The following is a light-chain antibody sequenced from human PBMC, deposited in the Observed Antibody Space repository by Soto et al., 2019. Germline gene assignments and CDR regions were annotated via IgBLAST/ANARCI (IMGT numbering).Light chain of an antibody. CDR2: GTS. V-gene: IGLV1-40*01. CDR3: QSYDSSLSASVV. J-gene: IGLJ2*01. Sequence: QSVLTQPPSVSGAPGQRVTISCTGSSSNIGAGYDVHWYQQLPGTAPKVLIYGTSNRPSGVPDRFSASKSGTSASLAITGLQAEDEADYYCQSYDSSLSASVVFGGGTKLTVL. CDR1: SSNIGAGYD.